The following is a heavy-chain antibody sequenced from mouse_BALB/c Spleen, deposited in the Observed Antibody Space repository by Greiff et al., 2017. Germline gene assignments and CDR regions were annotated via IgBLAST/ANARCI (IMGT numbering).Heavy chain of an antibody. Sequence: DVKLVESGGGLVKPGGSLKLSCAASGFTFSSYAMSWVRQTPEKRLEWVASISSGGSTYYPDSVKGRFTISRDNARNILYLQMSSLRSEDTAMYYCARRGYGNYGAMDYWGQGTSVTVSS. V-gene: IGHV5-6-5*01. CDR1: GFTFSSYA. CDR3: ARRGYGNYGAMDY. CDR2: ISSGGST. D-gene: IGHD2-10*02. J-gene: IGHJ4*01.